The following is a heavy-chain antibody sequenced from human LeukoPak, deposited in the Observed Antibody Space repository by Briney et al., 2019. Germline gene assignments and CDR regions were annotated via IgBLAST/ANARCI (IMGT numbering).Heavy chain of an antibody. CDR2: MNPNSGNT. V-gene: IGHV1-8*01. CDR1: GYIFTSYD. Sequence: ASVKVSCKASGYIFTSYDINWVRQATGQGLEWMGWMNPNSGNTGYAQKFQGRVTMTRNTSISTAYMELSSLRSEDTAVYYCARVNILRFLEWLRFDYYYYYGMDVWGQGTTVTVSS. J-gene: IGHJ6*02. D-gene: IGHD3-3*01. CDR3: ARVNILRFLEWLRFDYYYYYGMDV.